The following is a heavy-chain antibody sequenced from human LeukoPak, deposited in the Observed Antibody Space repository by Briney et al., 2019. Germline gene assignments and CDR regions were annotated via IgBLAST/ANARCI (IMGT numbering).Heavy chain of an antibody. V-gene: IGHV4-59*08. D-gene: IGHD5-24*01. CDR1: AGSISSYY. Sequence: SETLSLTCSVSAGSISSYYWSWIRQPPGKGLEWIGYIYYSGTTNYNPSLKTRVTISVDTSKNQFSLKLSSVTAADTAVYYCAKTVEMATIFAFDIWGQGTMVTVSS. J-gene: IGHJ3*02. CDR2: IYYSGTT. CDR3: AKTVEMATIFAFDI.